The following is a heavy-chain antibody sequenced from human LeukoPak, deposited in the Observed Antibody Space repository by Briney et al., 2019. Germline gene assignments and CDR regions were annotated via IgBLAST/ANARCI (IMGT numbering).Heavy chain of an antibody. CDR1: GFTFSSYA. V-gene: IGHV3-23*01. D-gene: IGHD3-9*01. CDR2: ISGSGGST. Sequence: GGSLRLSCAASGFTFSSYAMSWVRQAPGKGLEWVSAISGSGGSTYYADSVKGRFTISRDNSKNTLYLQMNSLRAEDTAVYYCAKDPEVYYDILTGYFDYWGQGTLVTVSS. J-gene: IGHJ4*02. CDR3: AKDPEVYYDILTGYFDY.